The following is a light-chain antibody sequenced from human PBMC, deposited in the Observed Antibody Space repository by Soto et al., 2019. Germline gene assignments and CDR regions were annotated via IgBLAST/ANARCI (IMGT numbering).Light chain of an antibody. Sequence: QSVLTKPPSVSAAPGQRGTISCSGSSSNIGNNYVSWYQQLPGTAPKLLIYDNNKRPSGIPDRFSGSKSGTSATLGITGLQTGDEADYYCGTWDSSLSSYVFGTGTKVTVL. CDR3: GTWDSSLSSYV. CDR2: DNN. V-gene: IGLV1-51*01. J-gene: IGLJ1*01. CDR1: SSNIGNNY.